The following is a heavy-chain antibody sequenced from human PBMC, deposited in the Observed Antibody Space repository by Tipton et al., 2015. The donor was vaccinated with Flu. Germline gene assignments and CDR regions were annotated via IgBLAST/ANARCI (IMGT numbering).Heavy chain of an antibody. CDR3: AKGPSPGYYDSSGYTFDY. J-gene: IGHJ4*02. Sequence: LSLTCAASGFTFDDYAMHWVRQAPGKGLEWVSGISWNSGSIGYADSVKGRFTISRDNAKNSLYLQMNSLRAEDTALYYCAKGPSPGYYDSSGYTFDYWGQGTLVTVSS. D-gene: IGHD3-22*01. CDR2: ISWNSGSI. CDR1: GFTFDDYA. V-gene: IGHV3-9*01.